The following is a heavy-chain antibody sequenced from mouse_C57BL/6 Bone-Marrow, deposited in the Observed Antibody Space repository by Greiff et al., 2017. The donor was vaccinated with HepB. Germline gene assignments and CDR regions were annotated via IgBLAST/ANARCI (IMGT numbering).Heavy chain of an antibody. CDR3: AREWGYYGSSYDYFDD. Sequence: VQLQQSGPELVKPGASVKISCKASGYAFSSSWMNWVKQRPGKGLEWIGRIYPGDGDTNYNGKFKGKATLTADKSSSTAYMQLSSLTSEDSAVYFCAREWGYYGSSYDYFDDWGQGTTLTVSS. D-gene: IGHD1-1*01. CDR2: IYPGDGDT. CDR1: GYAFSSSW. V-gene: IGHV1-82*01. J-gene: IGHJ2*01.